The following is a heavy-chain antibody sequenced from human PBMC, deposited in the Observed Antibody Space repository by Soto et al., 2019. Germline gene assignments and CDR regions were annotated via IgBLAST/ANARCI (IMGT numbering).Heavy chain of an antibody. Sequence: EASVKVSCKASGYTFTSYGISWVRQAPGQGLEWMGWISAYNGNTNYAQKLQGRVTMTTDTSTSTAYMELRSLRSDDTAVYYCAREGQWLVNYYFDYWGQGTLVTVSS. V-gene: IGHV1-18*04. CDR3: AREGQWLVNYYFDY. CDR1: GYTFTSYG. J-gene: IGHJ4*02. D-gene: IGHD6-19*01. CDR2: ISAYNGNT.